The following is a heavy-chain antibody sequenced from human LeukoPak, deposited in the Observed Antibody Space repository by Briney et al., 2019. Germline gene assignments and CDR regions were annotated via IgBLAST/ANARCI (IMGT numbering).Heavy chain of an antibody. CDR2: ISGSGGST. Sequence: GGSLRLSCAASGFTFSSYAMSWVRQAPGKGLEWVSAISGSGGSTYYADSVKGRFTISRDNSKNTLYLQMNSLRAEDTAVYYCAKNPRIAVALYYFDYWGQGTLVTVSS. CDR1: GFTFSSYA. D-gene: IGHD6-19*01. J-gene: IGHJ4*02. V-gene: IGHV3-23*01. CDR3: AKNPRIAVALYYFDY.